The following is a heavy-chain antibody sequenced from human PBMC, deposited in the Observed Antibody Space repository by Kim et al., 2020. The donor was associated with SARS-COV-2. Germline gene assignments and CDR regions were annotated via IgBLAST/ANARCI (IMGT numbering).Heavy chain of an antibody. J-gene: IGHJ4*02. Sequence: GGSLRLSCAASGFTFSSYGMHWVRQAPGKGLEWVAVIWYDGSNKYYADSVKGRFTISRDNSKNTLYLQMNSLRAEDTAVYYCARDGSLGWNYVFDFDYWGQGPLVTVSS. CDR1: GFTFSSYG. V-gene: IGHV3-33*01. CDR2: IWYDGSNK. CDR3: ARDGSLGWNYVFDFDY. D-gene: IGHD1-7*01.